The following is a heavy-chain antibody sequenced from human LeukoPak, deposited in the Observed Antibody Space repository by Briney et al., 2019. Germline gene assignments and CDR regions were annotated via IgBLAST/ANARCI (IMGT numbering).Heavy chain of an antibody. Sequence: SQTLSLTCAISGDSVSSNTAAWNWVRQSPSRGLEWLGRTYYRSKWYYDYATSVSSRIAINPDTSKNLFSLQPNSVTPEDTAVYYCARDPGYYYAMDVWGQGTTVTVSS. CDR3: ARDPGYYYAMDV. V-gene: IGHV6-1*01. CDR2: TYYRSKWYY. D-gene: IGHD2-15*01. J-gene: IGHJ6*02. CDR1: GDSVSSNTAA.